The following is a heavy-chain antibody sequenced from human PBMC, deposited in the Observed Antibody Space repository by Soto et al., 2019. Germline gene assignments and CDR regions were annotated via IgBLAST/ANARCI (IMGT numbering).Heavy chain of an antibody. CDR3: ARGRTARNWLDP. J-gene: IGHJ5*02. Sequence: GASVKVSCKDSGYTFTSYDINWVRQAPGQGLEWMGWMNPNSGNTGYAQKFQGRATMTRNTAISIAYMELSNLRSEDTAVYYCARGRTARNWLDPWGQGTQVTVSS. CDR1: GYTFTSYD. CDR2: MNPNSGNT. V-gene: IGHV1-8*01.